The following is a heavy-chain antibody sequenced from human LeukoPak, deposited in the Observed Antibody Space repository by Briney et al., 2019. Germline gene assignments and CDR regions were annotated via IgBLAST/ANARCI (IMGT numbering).Heavy chain of an antibody. D-gene: IGHD3-9*01. CDR1: SGSFSGYY. J-gene: IGHJ3*02. Sequence: SETLSLTCAVYSGSFSGYYWSWIRQPPGKGLEWIGYIYHSGSTHYNPSLKSRVTISVDTSKNQFSLKLSSVTAADTAVYYCARDHYDILTGYQGAFDIWGQGTMVTVSS. CDR2: IYHSGST. V-gene: IGHV4-34*01. CDR3: ARDHYDILTGYQGAFDI.